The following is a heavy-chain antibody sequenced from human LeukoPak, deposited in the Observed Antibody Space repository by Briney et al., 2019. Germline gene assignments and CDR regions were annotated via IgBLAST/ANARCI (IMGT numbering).Heavy chain of an antibody. CDR3: ARRLRGKSGSYYFDY. CDR1: GGSFSGYY. J-gene: IGHJ4*02. V-gene: IGHV4-34*01. D-gene: IGHD1-26*01. CDR2: INHSGST. Sequence: SETLSLTCAVYGGSFSGYYWSWLRQPPGKGLEWIGEINHSGSTNYNPSLKSRVTISVDTSKDQFSLKLSSVTAADTAVYYCARRLRGKSGSYYFDYWGQGTLVTVSS.